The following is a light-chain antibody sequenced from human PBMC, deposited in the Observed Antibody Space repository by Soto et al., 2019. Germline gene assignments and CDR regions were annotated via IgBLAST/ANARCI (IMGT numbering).Light chain of an antibody. V-gene: IGKV3-20*01. J-gene: IGKJ1*01. Sequence: EIVLTQSPGTLSLSPGERATLSCRASQSVTSSYLAWYQQIPGQAPRLLIYGASSRATGIPDRFSGGGSGTDFTLTISRLEPEDFAVYYCQQYGTSVSFGQGTKVDLK. CDR3: QQYGTSVS. CDR1: QSVTSSY. CDR2: GAS.